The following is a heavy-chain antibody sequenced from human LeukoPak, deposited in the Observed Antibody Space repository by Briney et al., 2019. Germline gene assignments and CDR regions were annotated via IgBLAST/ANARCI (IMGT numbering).Heavy chain of an antibody. D-gene: IGHD3-22*01. CDR3: ARDTGAITMIVVAFDAFDI. CDR2: IYSGGST. V-gene: IGHV3-66*01. CDR1: GFTVSSNY. Sequence: GGSLRLSCAASGFTVSSNYMSWVRQAPGKGLEWVSVIYSGGSTYYADSVKGRFTNSRDNAKNSLYLQMNSLRAEDTAVYYCARDTGAITMIVVAFDAFDIWGQGTMVTVSS. J-gene: IGHJ3*02.